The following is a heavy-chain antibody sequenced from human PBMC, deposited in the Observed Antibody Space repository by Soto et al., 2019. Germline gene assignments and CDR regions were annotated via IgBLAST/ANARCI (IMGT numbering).Heavy chain of an antibody. J-gene: IGHJ4*02. CDR3: VKPAGSTLRFLEWLPNNDY. Sequence: HPGGSLRLSCSASGFTFSSYAMHWVRQAPGKGLDYVSAISSNGGSTYYADSVKGRFTISRDNSKNTLYLQMSSLRAEDTAVYYCVKPAGSTLRFLEWLPNNDYWGQGTLVTVSS. CDR2: ISSNGGST. CDR1: GFTFSSYA. V-gene: IGHV3-64D*08. D-gene: IGHD3-3*01.